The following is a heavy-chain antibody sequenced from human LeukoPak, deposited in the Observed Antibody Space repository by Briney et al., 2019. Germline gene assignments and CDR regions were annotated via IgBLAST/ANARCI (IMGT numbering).Heavy chain of an antibody. D-gene: IGHD3-10*01. Sequence: PGGSLRLSCAASGFTFSSYAMSWVRQAPGKGLEWVSAISGSGGSTYYADSVKGRSTISRDNSKNTLYLQMNSLRAEDTAVYYCAKGLHSGSYFYFDYWGQGTLVTVSS. J-gene: IGHJ4*02. CDR3: AKGLHSGSYFYFDY. CDR1: GFTFSSYA. CDR2: ISGSGGST. V-gene: IGHV3-23*01.